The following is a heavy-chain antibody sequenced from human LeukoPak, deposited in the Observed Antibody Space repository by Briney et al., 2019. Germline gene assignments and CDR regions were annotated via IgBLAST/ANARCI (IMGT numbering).Heavy chain of an antibody. CDR2: IGTGTSTV. V-gene: IGHV3-48*01. Sequence: PGGSLRLSWAASGFTFTSYTMNWVRQAPGKGLEWVSHIGTGTSTVGYADSIKGRFTISRDNAKNSVDLQMSSLRVDDSAVYYCVRDKDWGFDSWGQGTLVTVSS. D-gene: IGHD7-27*01. J-gene: IGHJ4*02. CDR3: VRDKDWGFDS. CDR1: GFTFTSYT.